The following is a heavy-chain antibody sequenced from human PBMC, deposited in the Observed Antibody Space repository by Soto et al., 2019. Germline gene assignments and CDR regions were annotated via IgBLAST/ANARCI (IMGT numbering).Heavy chain of an antibody. CDR3: ARADYYGDYTGDY. Sequence: QLQLQESGPGLVKPSETLSLTCTVSGGSISSSSYYWGWIRQPPGKGLEWIGSIYYSGSTYYNPSLKSRGTRAVYTSKSRCSLKLSSVTAAGAAVYGCARADYYGDYTGDYWGQGTLGTVSS. CDR1: GGSISSSSYY. CDR2: IYYSGST. V-gene: IGHV4-39*01. J-gene: IGHJ4*02. D-gene: IGHD4-17*01.